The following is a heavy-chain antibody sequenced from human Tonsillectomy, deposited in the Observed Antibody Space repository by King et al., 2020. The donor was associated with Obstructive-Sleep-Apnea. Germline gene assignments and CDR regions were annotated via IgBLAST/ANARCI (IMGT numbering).Heavy chain of an antibody. Sequence: VQLQESGPGLVKPSETLSLTCTVSGYSISSGYYCGWIRQPPGEGLEWIGGIYYSVSTYYNPSLKRLFTISVDTSKNQFSLNLSSVTAADTAVYYCARDLSGYDDELFDYWGQGTLVTVSS. J-gene: IGHJ4*02. CDR2: IYYSVST. V-gene: IGHV4-38-2*02. D-gene: IGHD5-12*01. CDR3: ARDLSGYDDELFDY. CDR1: GYSISSGYY.